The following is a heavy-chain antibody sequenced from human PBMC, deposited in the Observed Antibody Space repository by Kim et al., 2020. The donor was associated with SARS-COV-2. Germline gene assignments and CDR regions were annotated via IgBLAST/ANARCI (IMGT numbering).Heavy chain of an antibody. CDR2: IYYSGST. V-gene: IGHV4-61*01. J-gene: IGHJ5*02. Sequence: SETLSLTCTVSGGSVSSGSYYWSWIRQPPGKGLEWIGYIYYSGSTNYNPSLKSRVTISVDTSKNQFSLKLSSVTAADTAVYYCARDILVTTGGSDWFDP. CDR1: GGSVSSGSYY. CDR3: ARDILVTTGGSDWFDP. D-gene: IGHD5-12*01.